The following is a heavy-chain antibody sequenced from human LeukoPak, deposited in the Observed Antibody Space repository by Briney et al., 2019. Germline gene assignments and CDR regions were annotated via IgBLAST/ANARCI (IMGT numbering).Heavy chain of an antibody. CDR2: IYSGGST. CDR1: GFTVSSNY. CDR3: ARDYSSSEDAFDI. J-gene: IGHJ3*02. V-gene: IGHV3-53*01. D-gene: IGHD6-6*01. Sequence: PGGSLRLSCAASGFTVSSNYMSWVRQAPGKGLEWVSVIYSGGSTYYADSVKGRFTISRDNSKNTLYLQMNSLRAEDTAVYYCARDYSSSEDAFDIWGQGTMVTVSS.